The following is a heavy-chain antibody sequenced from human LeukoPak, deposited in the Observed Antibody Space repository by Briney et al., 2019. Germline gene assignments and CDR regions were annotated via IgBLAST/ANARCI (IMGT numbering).Heavy chain of an antibody. V-gene: IGHV1-18*01. CDR2: ISPDNGNT. Sequence: ASVKVSCKASGGTFSSYTISWVRQAPGQGLEWMGRISPDNGNTIYAQKVQGRVTMTTDTSTSTAYMELGGLRSDDTALYYCARLMGYSDYPFDYWGQGTLVTVSS. CDR3: ARLMGYSDYPFDY. D-gene: IGHD4-11*01. CDR1: GGTFSSYT. J-gene: IGHJ4*02.